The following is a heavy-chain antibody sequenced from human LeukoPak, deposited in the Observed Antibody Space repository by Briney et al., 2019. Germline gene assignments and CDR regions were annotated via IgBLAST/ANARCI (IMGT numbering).Heavy chain of an antibody. D-gene: IGHD3-10*01. CDR2: IYRAGST. CDR1: GFTVSSDY. CDR3: ARMGLWFGELLGRRDF. Sequence: GGSLRLSCAASGFTVSSDYMSWVRQAPGKGLEWVSVIYRAGSTHYADSVKGRFTISRDNSKNTLDLQMNSLRVAASAVYFCARMGLWFGELLGRRDFWGQGTLVTVSS. J-gene: IGHJ1*01. V-gene: IGHV3-66*01.